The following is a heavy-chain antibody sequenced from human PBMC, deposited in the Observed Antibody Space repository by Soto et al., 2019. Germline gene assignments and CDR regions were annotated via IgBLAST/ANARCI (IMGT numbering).Heavy chain of an antibody. CDR3: ARFVYGDLDY. Sequence: QVQLQQWGAGLLKPSETLSLTCAVYGGSFRDYYWSWIRQSPGKGLEWIGEINHRGSTTYNPSLKSRATMSLATSKNQFSLHFTSATAADAAVYYCARFVYGDLDYWGQGSLVTVSS. CDR1: GGSFRDYY. CDR2: INHRGST. D-gene: IGHD4-17*01. J-gene: IGHJ4*02. V-gene: IGHV4-34*02.